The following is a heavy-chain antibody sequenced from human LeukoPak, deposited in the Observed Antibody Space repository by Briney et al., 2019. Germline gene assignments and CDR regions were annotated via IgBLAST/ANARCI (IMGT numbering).Heavy chain of an antibody. CDR3: ARGRYSRYFDY. J-gene: IGHJ4*02. CDR2: ISSSESTT. V-gene: IGHV3-48*03. Sequence: GGSLRLSCAASGFTLSSYEMNWVRQAPGKGLEWVSYISSSESTTHYADSVMGRFTISRDNAKNSLYLQMNSLRAEDTAVYYCARGRYSRYFDYWGQGTLVTVSS. CDR1: GFTLSSYE. D-gene: IGHD6-13*01.